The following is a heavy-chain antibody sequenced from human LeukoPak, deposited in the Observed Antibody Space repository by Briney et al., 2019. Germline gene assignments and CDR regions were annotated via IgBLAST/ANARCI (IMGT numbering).Heavy chain of an antibody. D-gene: IGHD3-10*01. J-gene: IGHJ6*02. V-gene: IGHV3-72*01. CDR1: GFTFSEHY. CDR3: ARGGSGSYYKYSYYGMDV. Sequence: GGSLRLSCAGSGFTFSEHYIDWVRQGPGKGLEWVGRSTNKPKRYTTDYAASLKGRFIISRDESNTSVYMQMNSLKPEDTGVYYCARGGSGSYYKYSYYGMDVWGQGTTVTVS. CDR2: STNKPKRYTT.